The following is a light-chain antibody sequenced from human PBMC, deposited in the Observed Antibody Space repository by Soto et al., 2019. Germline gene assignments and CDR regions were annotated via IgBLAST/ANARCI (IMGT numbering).Light chain of an antibody. CDR1: QSVSSY. CDR3: QQRSNWPPFT. V-gene: IGKV3-11*01. J-gene: IGKJ3*01. Sequence: EIVLTQSPATLSLSPGERATLSCRASQSVSSYFAWYQQQPGQAPSLLIYDASNMATGIPARFSGSGSGTDFTLTIRSLEPEYFAVYYCQQRSNWPPFTFGPGTKVDIK. CDR2: DAS.